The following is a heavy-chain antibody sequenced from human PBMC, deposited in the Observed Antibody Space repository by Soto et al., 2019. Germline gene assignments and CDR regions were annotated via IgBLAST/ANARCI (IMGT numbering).Heavy chain of an antibody. J-gene: IGHJ4*02. D-gene: IGHD3-22*01. CDR3: ARVEYYDSSAPFDY. V-gene: IGHV3-30-3*01. CDR2: ISYDGSNK. CDR1: GFTFSSYA. Sequence: VGSLRLSCAASGFTFSSYAMHWVRQAPGKGLEWVAVISYDGSNKYYADSVKGRFTISRDNSKNTLYLQMNSLRAEDTAVYYCARVEYYDSSAPFDYWGQGTLVTVS.